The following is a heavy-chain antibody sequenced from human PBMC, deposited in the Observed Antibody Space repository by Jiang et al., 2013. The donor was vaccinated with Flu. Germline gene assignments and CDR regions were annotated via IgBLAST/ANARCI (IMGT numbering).Heavy chain of an antibody. CDR2: IYYGGST. V-gene: IGHV4-59*01. Sequence: GPGLVKPSETLSLTCTVSGGSIRSYYWSWIRQPPGKGLEWIGYIYYGGSTKYNPSLESRVTMSVDTSKNRVSLKLSSVTATDTAVYYCARDRGQSNGWLEKAGYYGLDVWGQGTTVTVSS. J-gene: IGHJ6*02. D-gene: IGHD6-19*01. CDR1: GGSIRSYY. CDR3: ARDRGQSNGWLEKAGYYGLDV.